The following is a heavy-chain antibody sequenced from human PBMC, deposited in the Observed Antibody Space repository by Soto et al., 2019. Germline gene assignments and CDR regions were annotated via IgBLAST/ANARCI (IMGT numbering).Heavy chain of an antibody. V-gene: IGHV4-59*01. Sequence: QVHLQESGPGLVKPSETLSLTCTVSGGSISSYYWSWIRRPPGKGLEWIGYIYYSGSTNYNPSLKSRVTISVDTSKNQFSLKLSSVTAADTAVYYCARENSSGWYGWFDPWGHGTLVTVSS. CDR1: GGSISSYY. D-gene: IGHD6-19*01. J-gene: IGHJ5*02. CDR2: IYYSGST. CDR3: ARENSSGWYGWFDP.